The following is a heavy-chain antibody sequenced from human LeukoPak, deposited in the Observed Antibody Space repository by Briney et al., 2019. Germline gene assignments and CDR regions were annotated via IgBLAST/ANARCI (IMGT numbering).Heavy chain of an antibody. Sequence: GASVKVSCKASGYTFTSYYMHWVRQAPGQGLEWMGIINPSGGSTSYAQKFQGRVTMTEDTSTDTAYMELSSLRSEDTAVYYCATGSGWYDSHFDYWGQGTLVTVSS. CDR2: INPSGGST. CDR3: ATGSGWYDSHFDY. CDR1: GYTFTSYY. V-gene: IGHV1-46*01. D-gene: IGHD6-19*01. J-gene: IGHJ4*02.